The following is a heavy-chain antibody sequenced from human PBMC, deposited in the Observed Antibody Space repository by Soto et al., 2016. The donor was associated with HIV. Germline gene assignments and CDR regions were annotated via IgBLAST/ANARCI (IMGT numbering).Heavy chain of an antibody. V-gene: IGHV1-2*02. CDR2: IIPNSGGT. CDR3: ARAPYYGSGSYYPYYFDY. CDR1: GYTFTGYY. J-gene: IGHJ4*02. D-gene: IGHD3-10*01. Sequence: QVQLLQSGAEVKKPGASVKVSRKASGYTFTGYYMHWVRQAPGQGLEWMGWIIPNSGGTNYAQKFQGRVTMTRDTSISTAYMELSRLRSDDTAVYYCARAPYYGSGSYYPYYFDYWGQGTLVTVSS.